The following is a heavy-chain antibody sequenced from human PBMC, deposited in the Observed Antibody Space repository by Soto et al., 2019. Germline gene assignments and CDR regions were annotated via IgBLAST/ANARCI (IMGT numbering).Heavy chain of an antibody. D-gene: IGHD6-19*01. Sequence: EVQLVESGGGLVQPGGSLRLSCAASGFTFSSYWMDWVRQAPRKGLEWVATIKQDGSEKYYVDPVKGRFIISRDNAKNSLFLQMNSLRVEDTAVYLCARVMGTDGWSNHPFDMWVQGPMVTVSS. CDR1: GFTFSSYW. J-gene: IGHJ3*02. CDR2: IKQDGSEK. V-gene: IGHV3-7*04. CDR3: ARVMGTDGWSNHPFDM.